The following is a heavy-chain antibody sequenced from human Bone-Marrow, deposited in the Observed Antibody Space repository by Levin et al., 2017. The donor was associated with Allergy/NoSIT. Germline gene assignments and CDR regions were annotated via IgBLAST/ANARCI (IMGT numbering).Heavy chain of an antibody. J-gene: IGHJ6*02. CDR3: AREYPGMDV. V-gene: IGHV4-59*01. CDR2: IYYSGST. CDR1: GGSISSYY. Sequence: SQTLSLTCTVSGGSISSYYWSWIRQPPGKGLEWIGYIYYSGSTNYNPSLKSRVTISVDTSKNQFSLKLSSVTAADTAVYYCAREYPGMDVWGQGTTVTVSS.